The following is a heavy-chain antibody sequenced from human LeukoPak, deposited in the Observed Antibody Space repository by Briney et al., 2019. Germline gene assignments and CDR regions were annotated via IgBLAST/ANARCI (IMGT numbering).Heavy chain of an antibody. CDR3: AREGIAAAGAYYYYGMDV. CDR1: GGSFSGYY. Sequence: PSETLSLTCAVYGGSFSGYYWSWIRQPPGKGLEWIGEINHSGSTNYNPSLKSRVTISVDTSKNQFSLKLSSVTAADTAVYYCAREGIAAAGAYYYYGMDVWGQGTTVTVSS. CDR2: INHSGST. V-gene: IGHV4-34*01. D-gene: IGHD6-13*01. J-gene: IGHJ6*02.